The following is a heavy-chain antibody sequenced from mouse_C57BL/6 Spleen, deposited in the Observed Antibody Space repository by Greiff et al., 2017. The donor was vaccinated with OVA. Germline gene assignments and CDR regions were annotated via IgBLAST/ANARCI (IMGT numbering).Heavy chain of an antibody. J-gene: IGHJ2*01. Sequence: VQLQQSDAELVKPGASVKISCKVSGYTFTDHTIHWMKQRPEQGLEWIGYIYPRDGSTKYNEKFKGKATLTADKSSSTAYMQLNSLTSEDSAVYFCASLDYYGSGDFDYWGQGTTLTVSS. D-gene: IGHD1-1*01. CDR2: IYPRDGST. CDR1: GYTFTDHT. V-gene: IGHV1-78*01. CDR3: ASLDYYGSGDFDY.